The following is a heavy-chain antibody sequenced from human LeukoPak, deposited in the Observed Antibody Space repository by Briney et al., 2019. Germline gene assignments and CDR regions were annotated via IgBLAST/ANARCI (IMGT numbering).Heavy chain of an antibody. Sequence: GASVKVSCKASGYTFTSYYIHWVRQAPGQGLEWMGIIDPSGVGTSYSQKFQGRVSMTRDMSTSTVYMELSSLRSEDTAVYYCARATPSFGRNIEKYFDYWGQGTLVTVSS. J-gene: IGHJ4*02. V-gene: IGHV1-46*01. D-gene: IGHD1-26*01. CDR1: GYTFTSYY. CDR2: IDPSGVGT. CDR3: ARATPSFGRNIEKYFDY.